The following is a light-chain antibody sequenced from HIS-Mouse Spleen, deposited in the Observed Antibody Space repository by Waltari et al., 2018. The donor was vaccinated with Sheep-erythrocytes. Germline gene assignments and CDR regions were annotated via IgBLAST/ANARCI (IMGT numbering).Light chain of an antibody. CDR1: SSDGGRYTY. V-gene: IGLV2-11*01. J-gene: IGLJ1*01. CDR2: DVS. CDR3: CSYAGSYNHV. Sequence: QSALTQPRSVSGSPGQSVTISCTGPSSDGGRYTYVSWYQPPPGKAPKLMIYDVSKRPSGVPDRFSGSKSGNTASLTISGLQAEDEADYYCCSYAGSYNHVFATGTKVTVL.